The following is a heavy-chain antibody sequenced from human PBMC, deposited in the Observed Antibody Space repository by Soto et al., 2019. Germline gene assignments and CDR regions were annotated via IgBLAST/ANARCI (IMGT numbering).Heavy chain of an antibody. CDR1: GGSISSSSYY. J-gene: IGHJ5*02. V-gene: IGHV4-39*01. D-gene: IGHD3-22*01. Sequence: QLQLQESGPGLVKPSETLSLTCTVSGGSISSSSYYWGWIRQPPGKGLEWIGSIYYSGSTYYNPSLKSRVTISVDTSKNQFSLKLSSVTAADTAVYYCASDDSSGYFGHWGQGTLVTVSS. CDR2: IYYSGST. CDR3: ASDDSSGYFGH.